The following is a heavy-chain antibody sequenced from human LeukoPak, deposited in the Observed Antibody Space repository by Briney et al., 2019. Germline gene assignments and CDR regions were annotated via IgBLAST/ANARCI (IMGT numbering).Heavy chain of an antibody. CDR1: GFTFSSYS. CDR3: AIKYYDTSGYQDYFFYMDV. CDR2: ISSSSYI. V-gene: IGHV3-21*01. J-gene: IGHJ6*03. Sequence: PGGSLRLSCAASGFTFSSYSMNWVRQAPGKGLEWVSSISSSSYIYYAVSVKGRFTISRDNAKNSLYLQMNSLRAEDTAVYYCAIKYYDTSGYQDYFFYMDVWGKGTTVTVSS. D-gene: IGHD3-22*01.